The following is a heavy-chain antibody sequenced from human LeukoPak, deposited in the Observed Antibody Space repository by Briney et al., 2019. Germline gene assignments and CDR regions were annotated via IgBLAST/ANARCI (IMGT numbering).Heavy chain of an antibody. Sequence: GGSLRLSCVASGSTFDTYGMSWVRQAPGKGLEWISGIRSSGSITHYAVSVKGRFTISRDNSKNTLFLQMDGLRVDDTAVYFCSKGGLYGPNWFDPRGQGTRVTVSS. CDR3: SKGGLYGPNWFDP. V-gene: IGHV3-23*01. D-gene: IGHD2/OR15-2a*01. CDR2: IRSSGSIT. CDR1: GSTFDTYG. J-gene: IGHJ5*02.